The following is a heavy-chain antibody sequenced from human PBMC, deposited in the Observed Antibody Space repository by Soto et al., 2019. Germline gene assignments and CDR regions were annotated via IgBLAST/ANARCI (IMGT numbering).Heavy chain of an antibody. D-gene: IGHD5-12*01. J-gene: IGHJ4*02. CDR2: IIPIFGTA. Sequence: GASVKVSCKASGVTFSSYAISWVRQAPGQGLEWMGGIIPIFGTANYAQKFQGRVTITADESTSTAYMELSSLRSEDTAVYYCARAKGSGSLFDYWGQGTLVTVSS. V-gene: IGHV1-69*13. CDR3: ARAKGSGSLFDY. CDR1: GVTFSSYA.